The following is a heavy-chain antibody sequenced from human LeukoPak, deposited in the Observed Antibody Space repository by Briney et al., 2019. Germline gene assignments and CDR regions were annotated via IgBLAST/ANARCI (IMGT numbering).Heavy chain of an antibody. V-gene: IGHV3-48*01. J-gene: IGHJ4*02. CDR1: GFTFSSYS. D-gene: IGHD3-9*01. CDR2: ISSSSSTI. CDR3: ARGRYFVWLSAFDY. Sequence: GGSLRLSCAASGFTFSSYSMNWVRQAPGKGLEWVSYISSSSSTIYYADSVKGRFTISRDNAKNSLYLQMNSLRAEDTAVYYCARGRYFVWLSAFDYWGQGTLVTVSS.